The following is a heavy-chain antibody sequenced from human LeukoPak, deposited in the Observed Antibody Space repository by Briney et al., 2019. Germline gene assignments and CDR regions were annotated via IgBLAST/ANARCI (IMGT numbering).Heavy chain of an antibody. D-gene: IGHD2-2*01. V-gene: IGHV3-23*01. Sequence: GGSLRLSCAATGLIFISYGMSWVRQAPGKGLEWVSTISGTGGDTYYTDSVKGRFTISRVQSTNTVCLQMNSLRADDTAVYYCTKAHCSITICSRANDCGQGTPVTVSS. CDR3: TKAHCSITICSRAND. J-gene: IGHJ4*02. CDR2: ISGTGGDT. CDR1: GLIFISYG.